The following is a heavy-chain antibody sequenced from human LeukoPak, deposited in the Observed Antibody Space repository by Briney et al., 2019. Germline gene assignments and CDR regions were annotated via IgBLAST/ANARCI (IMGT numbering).Heavy chain of an antibody. CDR3: ARDRGDYGGNKGLVY. CDR2: ISSSGSTI. CDR1: GFTFSSYE. V-gene: IGHV3-48*03. J-gene: IGHJ4*02. Sequence: GGSLRLSCAASGFTFSSYEMNWVRQAPGKGLEWVSYISSSGSTIYYADSVKGRFTISRDNAKNSLYPQMNSLRAEDTAVYYCARDRGDYGGNKGLVYWGQGTLVTVSS. D-gene: IGHD4-23*01.